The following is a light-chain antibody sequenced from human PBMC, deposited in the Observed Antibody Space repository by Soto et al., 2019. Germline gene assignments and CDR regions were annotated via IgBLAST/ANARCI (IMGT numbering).Light chain of an antibody. V-gene: IGKV3D-15*01. J-gene: IGKJ4*02. CDR2: DVS. CDR1: QSVSSN. Sequence: IVMTQSPATLSVSPGERATLSSWASQSVSSNLAWYQQKPGQAPRLLIYDVSTRDSGIPSRFSGSRSGTEFTLTISSLQSEDFATYYCQQNNSRPPTFGGGTKVDI. CDR3: QQNNSRPPT.